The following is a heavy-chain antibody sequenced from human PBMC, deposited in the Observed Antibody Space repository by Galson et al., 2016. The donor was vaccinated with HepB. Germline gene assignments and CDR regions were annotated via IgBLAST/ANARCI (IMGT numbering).Heavy chain of an antibody. J-gene: IGHJ3*02. Sequence: QSGAEVTKPGESPKISCKGSGYIFTTYWIGWVRQMPGRGLECMGIIYPGDSDTRYSPSFQGQVTISADKSISTAYLQWSSLKASDTARYYCARRVVHECNNTNCYLDAFDIWARGQWSPSLQ. CDR2: IYPGDSDT. V-gene: IGHV5-51*01. CDR1: GYIFTTYW. CDR3: ARRVVHECNNTNCYLDAFDI. D-gene: IGHD2-2*01.